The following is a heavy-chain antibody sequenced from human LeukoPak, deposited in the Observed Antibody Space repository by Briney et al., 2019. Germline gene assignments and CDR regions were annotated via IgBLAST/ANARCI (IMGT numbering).Heavy chain of an antibody. CDR1: GFTFSSYW. CDR3: ARDSGNYLDAFDI. CDR2: ISSSSSYI. J-gene: IGHJ3*02. V-gene: IGHV3-21*01. Sequence: GGSLRLSCAASGFTFSSYWMHWVRQAPGKGLEWVSSISSSSSYIYYADSVKGRFTISRDNAKNSLYLQMNSLRAEDTAVYYCARDSGNYLDAFDIWGQGTMVTVSS. D-gene: IGHD1-7*01.